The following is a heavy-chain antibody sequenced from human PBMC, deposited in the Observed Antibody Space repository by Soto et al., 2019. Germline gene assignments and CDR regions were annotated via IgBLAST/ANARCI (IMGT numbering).Heavy chain of an antibody. D-gene: IGHD2-15*01. CDR2: IYYTGGT. CDR1: GGSISGYY. V-gene: IGHV4-59*01. J-gene: IGHJ4*02. CDR3: ARVHRYCSGGSCYLIDY. Sequence: QVQLQESGPGLVKPSETLSLTCTVSGGSISGYYWSWIRQPPGEGLEWIGYIYYTGGTDYNPSLKSRVTISLDTPKSQFSLKLSSVTAADTAVYYCARVHRYCSGGSCYLIDYWGQGTLVTVSS.